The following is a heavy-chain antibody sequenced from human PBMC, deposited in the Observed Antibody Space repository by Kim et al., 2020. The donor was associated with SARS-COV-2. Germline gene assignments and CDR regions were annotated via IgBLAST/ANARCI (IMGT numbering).Heavy chain of an antibody. J-gene: IGHJ6*02. V-gene: IGHV3-30*02. CDR3: AKDFYGYDSYYYGMDV. Sequence: SGKGRFIISRDNSKNTLYLQMNSLRAEETAVYYCAKDFYGYDSYYYGMDVWGQGTTVTVSS. D-gene: IGHD5-18*01.